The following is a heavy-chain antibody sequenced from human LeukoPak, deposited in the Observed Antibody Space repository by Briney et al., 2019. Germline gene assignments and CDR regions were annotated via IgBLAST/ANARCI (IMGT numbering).Heavy chain of an antibody. V-gene: IGHV4-59*01. Sequence: PSETLSLTCTVSGGSISTYYWSWIRQPPGKGLEWIGYIYYSGSTNYNPSLKSRVTISVDTSKNQFSLKLSSVTAADTAVYYCARGYCTSSSCYLWYFDLWGRGTLVTVSS. J-gene: IGHJ2*01. CDR1: GGSISTYY. CDR3: ARGYCTSSSCYLWYFDL. D-gene: IGHD2-2*01. CDR2: IYYSGST.